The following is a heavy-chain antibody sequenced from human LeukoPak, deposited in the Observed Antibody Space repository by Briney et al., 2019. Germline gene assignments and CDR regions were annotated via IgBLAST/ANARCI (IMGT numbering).Heavy chain of an antibody. CDR2: ISGSGGST. CDR1: GFTFSSYA. D-gene: IGHD2-2*01. J-gene: IGHJ4*02. CDR3: AKDCSSTSCYDY. Sequence: GGSLRLSCAASGFTFSSYAMSWVRQAPGKGLEWVSAISGSGGSTYYADSVKGRFTIYRDNSKNTLYLQMNSLRAEDTAVYYCAKDCSSTSCYDYWGQGTLVTVSS. V-gene: IGHV3-23*01.